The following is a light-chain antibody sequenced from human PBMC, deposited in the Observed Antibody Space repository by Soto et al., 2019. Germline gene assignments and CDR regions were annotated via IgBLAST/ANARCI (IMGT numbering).Light chain of an antibody. V-gene: IGLV1-44*01. CDR1: SSNIGSNT. CDR3: AVWDGSLNAVV. J-gene: IGLJ2*01. Sequence: QSVLTQPPSASGTPGQRVTISCSGSSSNIGSNTVNWYQQLPGTAPKPLIYSNNQRPSGVPDRFSGSKSGTSASLAISGLQSEDEADYYCAVWDGSLNAVVFGGGTQLTVL. CDR2: SNN.